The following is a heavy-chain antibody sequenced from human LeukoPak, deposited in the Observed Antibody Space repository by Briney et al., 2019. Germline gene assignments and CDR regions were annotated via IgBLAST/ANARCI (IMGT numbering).Heavy chain of an antibody. CDR3: ARVPGSSWLRGDYYYGMDV. Sequence: SETLSLTCTVSGGSISNYYWSWIRQPPGKGLEWIGYIYYSGSTNYNPTLKSRVTISVDTSKNQFSLKLSSVTAADTAVYYCARVPGSSWLRGDYYYGMDVWGQGTTVTVSS. CDR2: IYYSGST. D-gene: IGHD6-13*01. CDR1: GGSISNYY. V-gene: IGHV4-59*01. J-gene: IGHJ6*02.